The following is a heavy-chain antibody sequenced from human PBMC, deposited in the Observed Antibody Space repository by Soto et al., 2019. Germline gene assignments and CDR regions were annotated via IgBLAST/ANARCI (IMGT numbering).Heavy chain of an antibody. CDR2: FDPEDGET. Sequence: ASVKVSCKVSGYTLTELSMHWVRQAPGKGLEWMGGFDPEDGETIYAQKFQGRVTMTEDTSTDTAYMELSSLRSEDTAAYYCASAHRITMIVVVIDAFDIWGQGTMVT. D-gene: IGHD3-22*01. CDR3: ASAHRITMIVVVIDAFDI. CDR1: GYTLTELS. V-gene: IGHV1-24*01. J-gene: IGHJ3*02.